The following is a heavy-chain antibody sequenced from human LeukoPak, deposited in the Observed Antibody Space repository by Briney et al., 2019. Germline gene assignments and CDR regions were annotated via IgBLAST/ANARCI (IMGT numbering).Heavy chain of an antibody. V-gene: IGHV4-31*03. D-gene: IGHD3-3*01. CDR1: GGSISSGGYY. J-gene: IGHJ6*02. Sequence: SETLSLTCTVSGGSISSGGYYWSWIRQHPGKGLEWIGYIYYSGSTYYNPSLKSRVTISVDTSKNQFSLKLSSVTAADTAVYYCARRTRFLEWFPPPGIDPYYYYGMDVWGQGTTVTVSS. CDR3: ARRTRFLEWFPPPGIDPYYYYGMDV. CDR2: IYYSGST.